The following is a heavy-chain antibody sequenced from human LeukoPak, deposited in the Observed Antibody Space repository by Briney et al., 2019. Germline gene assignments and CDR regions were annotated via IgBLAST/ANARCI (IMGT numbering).Heavy chain of an antibody. J-gene: IGHJ4*02. CDR3: ARVGTRRYDFDQ. D-gene: IGHD7-27*01. V-gene: IGHV3-74*01. CDR1: GFTFSSYW. CDR2: INPDGSVT. Sequence: GGSLRLSCAASGFTFSSYWMHWVRQPPGKGLVWVSRINPDGSVTTHADSVEGRFTISRDNAKNTLYLQMNSLRAEDTAVYYCARVGTRRYDFDQWGQGTLVTVSS.